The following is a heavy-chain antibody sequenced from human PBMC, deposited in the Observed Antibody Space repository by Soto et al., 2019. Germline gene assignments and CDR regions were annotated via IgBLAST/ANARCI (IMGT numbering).Heavy chain of an antibody. CDR2: IRSKAYGGTT. CDR1: GFTFGDYA. J-gene: IGHJ3*02. CDR3: WSQVAGAFDI. Sequence: GGSLRLSCTASGFTFGDYAMSWFRQAPGKGLEWIGFIRSKAYGGTTEYAASVKGRFTISRDDSKSIAYLQMNSLKTEDTAVYYCWSQVAGAFDIWGQGTMVTVSS. V-gene: IGHV3-49*03. D-gene: IGHD6-19*01.